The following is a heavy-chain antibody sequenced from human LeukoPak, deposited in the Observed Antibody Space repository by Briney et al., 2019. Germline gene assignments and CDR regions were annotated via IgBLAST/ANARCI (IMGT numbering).Heavy chain of an antibody. CDR3: AKMPVSYSSGWSTFDY. CDR1: GFTFSSYA. J-gene: IGHJ4*02. V-gene: IGHV3-23*01. Sequence: GGSLRLSCAASGFTFSSYAMSWVRQAPGKGLEWVSGISASGDSTYYADSVKGQFTISRDNSKNTLYLQMNSLRAEDAAVYYCAKMPVSYSSGWSTFDYWGQGNLVTVSS. D-gene: IGHD6-19*01. CDR2: ISASGDST.